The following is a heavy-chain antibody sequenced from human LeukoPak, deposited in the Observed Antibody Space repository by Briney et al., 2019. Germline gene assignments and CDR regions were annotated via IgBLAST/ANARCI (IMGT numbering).Heavy chain of an antibody. CDR3: ARDLWFGELSGPFDY. J-gene: IGHJ4*02. CDR2: IIPIFGTA. CDR1: GDTFSSLG. Sequence: GASVKVSCKASGDTFSSLGISWVRQAPGQGLEWMGGIIPIFGTANYAQKFQGRVTITADESTSTAYMELSSLRSEDTAVYYCARDLWFGELSGPFDYWGQGTLVTVSS. V-gene: IGHV1-69*13. D-gene: IGHD3-10*01.